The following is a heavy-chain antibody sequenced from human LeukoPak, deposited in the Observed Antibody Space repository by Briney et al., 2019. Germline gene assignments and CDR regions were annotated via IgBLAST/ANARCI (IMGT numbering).Heavy chain of an antibody. CDR2: IYYSGST. V-gene: IGHV4-59*01. CDR1: GGSISSYY. Sequence: SETLSLTCTVSGGSISSYYWSWIRQPPGKGLEWIGYIYYSGSTNYNPSLKSRVTISVDTSKNQFSLRPSSVTAADTAVYYCARSYGARRTCDYWGQGTLVTVSS. J-gene: IGHJ4*02. D-gene: IGHD4-17*01. CDR3: ARSYGARRTCDY.